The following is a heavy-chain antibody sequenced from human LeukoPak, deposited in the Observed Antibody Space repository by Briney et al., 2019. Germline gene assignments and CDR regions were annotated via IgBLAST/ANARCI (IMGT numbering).Heavy chain of an antibody. J-gene: IGHJ4*02. CDR3: ARVGAPYSSSWYFSL. CDR1: GGSISSYY. Sequence: SETLSLTCTVSGGSISSYYWSWIRQPPGKGLEWVGFIYYSGSTNYKPSLKSRATISVDTSKNQFSLKLSSVTAADTGVYYCARVGAPYSSSWYFSLWGQGTLVTVSS. V-gene: IGHV4-59*01. CDR2: IYYSGST. D-gene: IGHD6-13*01.